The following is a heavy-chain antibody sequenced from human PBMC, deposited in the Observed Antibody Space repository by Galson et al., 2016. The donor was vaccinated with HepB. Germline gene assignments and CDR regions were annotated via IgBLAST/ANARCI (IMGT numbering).Heavy chain of an antibody. J-gene: IGHJ6*01. CDR3: AREGGERVLAVVNYHYGMDV. CDR2: IDSSGSYI. D-gene: IGHD3-16*01. V-gene: IGHV3-21*01. CDR1: GFAFSSYS. Sequence: SLRLSCAASGFAFSSYSMNWVRQAPGKGLEWVSSIDSSGSYIYYADSVKGRFTISRDNAKNSLYLQMNSLRVEDTAVYYCAREGGERVLAVVNYHYGMDVWGKGTTVTVSS.